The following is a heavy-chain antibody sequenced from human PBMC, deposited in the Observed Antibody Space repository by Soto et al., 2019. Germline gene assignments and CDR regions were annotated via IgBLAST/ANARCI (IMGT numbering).Heavy chain of an antibody. CDR2: INPKTAAT. CDR1: GYSFSDYF. CDR3: ARIKWGLNYYNGMDV. V-gene: IGHV1-2*02. D-gene: IGHD1-26*01. J-gene: IGHJ6*02. Sequence: QVQLVQSGAEVKKSGASVKVSCKPSGYSFSDYFIQWVRQAPGQGLEWVAWINPKTAATNYAKKFQGRVSLTWDTSSTTAYMKLTRLRPDDTAVYYCARIKWGLNYYNGMDVWGQGTTVIVSS.